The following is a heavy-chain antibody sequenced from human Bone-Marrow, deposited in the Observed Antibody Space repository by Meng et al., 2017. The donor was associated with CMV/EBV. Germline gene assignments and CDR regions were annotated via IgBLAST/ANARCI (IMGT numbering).Heavy chain of an antibody. J-gene: IGHJ4*02. Sequence: GESLKISCAASGFTFSSYGMHWVRQAPGKGLEWVAFIRYDGSTKYYADSVKGRFTISRDNSKNTLYLQMNSLRTEETAVYYCAKGALAGAGLIDYWGQGTLVTVSS. CDR1: GFTFSSYG. CDR2: IRYDGSTK. V-gene: IGHV3-30*02. D-gene: IGHD6-13*01. CDR3: AKGALAGAGLIDY.